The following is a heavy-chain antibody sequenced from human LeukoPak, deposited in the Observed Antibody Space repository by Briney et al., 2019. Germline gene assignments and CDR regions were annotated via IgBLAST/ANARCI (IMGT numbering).Heavy chain of an antibody. J-gene: IGHJ5*02. CDR3: AVRIVATSGNWFDP. D-gene: IGHD5-12*01. CDR1: GGTFSSYA. V-gene: IGHV1-69*04. CDR2: IIPILGIA. Sequence: SVKVSCKASGGTFSSYAISWVRQAPGQGLEWMGRIIPILGIANYAQKFQGRVTITADKSTSTAYMELSSLRSEDTAVYYCAVRIVATSGNWFDPWGQGTLVTVSS.